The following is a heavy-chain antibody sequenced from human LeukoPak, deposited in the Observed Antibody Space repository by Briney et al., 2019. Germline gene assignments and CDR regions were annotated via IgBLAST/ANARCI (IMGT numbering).Heavy chain of an antibody. J-gene: IGHJ4*02. Sequence: SETLSLTCTVSGGSISSYYWGWIRQPPGKGLEWIGYKHYSGSSNYNPSLKSRVTISVDTSKKQFSLKLSSVTAADTAVYYCASESSGGNFDYWGQGTLVTVSS. V-gene: IGHV4-59*01. D-gene: IGHD3-16*01. CDR2: KHYSGSS. CDR3: ASESSGGNFDY. CDR1: GGSISSYY.